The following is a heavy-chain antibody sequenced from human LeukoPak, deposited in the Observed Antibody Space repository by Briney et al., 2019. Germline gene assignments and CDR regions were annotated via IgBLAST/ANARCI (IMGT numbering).Heavy chain of an antibody. Sequence: GASVKVSCKASGYTFTGYYMHWVRQAPGQGLEWMGWINPNSGGTNYAQKFQGRVTMTRDTSISTAYMELSRLRSDDTAVYYCAREKAVAGPIYYYYYGMDVWGQGTTVTVSS. D-gene: IGHD6-19*01. CDR1: GYTFTGYY. CDR2: INPNSGGT. J-gene: IGHJ6*02. V-gene: IGHV1-2*02. CDR3: AREKAVAGPIYYYYYGMDV.